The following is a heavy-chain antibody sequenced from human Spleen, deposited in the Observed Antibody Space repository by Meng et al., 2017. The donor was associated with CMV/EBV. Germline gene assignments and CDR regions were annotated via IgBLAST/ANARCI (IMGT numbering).Heavy chain of an antibody. Sequence: SETLSLTCAVSGGSSGSFYWSWIRQTPGKGLEWIGYINYRGSTKYNPSLKNRGSISADMSNNQFSLNLSSVTAADTAVYYCARANSEILTGNYAMDVWGQGITVTVSS. J-gene: IGHJ6*02. CDR1: GGSSGSFY. CDR3: ARANSEILTGNYAMDV. V-gene: IGHV4-59*01. CDR2: INYRGST. D-gene: IGHD3-9*01.